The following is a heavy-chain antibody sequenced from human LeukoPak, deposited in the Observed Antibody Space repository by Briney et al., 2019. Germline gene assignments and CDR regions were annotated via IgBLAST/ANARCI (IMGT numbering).Heavy chain of an antibody. CDR3: ARDSRGGGPDFDY. Sequence: SSETLSLTCTVSGDSINNYWWAWIRQPPGKGLEWIGYIYHSGAPTSYNPSLKSRVTISIDTSRNQFSLRLSSVTAADTAVYYCARDSRGGGPDFDYWGQGTLVTVSS. J-gene: IGHJ4*02. D-gene: IGHD3-16*01. CDR2: IYHSGAPT. CDR1: GDSINNYW. V-gene: IGHV4-59*01.